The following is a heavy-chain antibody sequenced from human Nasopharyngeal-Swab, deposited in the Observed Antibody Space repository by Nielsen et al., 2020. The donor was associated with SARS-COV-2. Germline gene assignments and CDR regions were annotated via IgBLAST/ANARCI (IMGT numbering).Heavy chain of an antibody. V-gene: IGHV4-34*01. D-gene: IGHD2-2*01. CDR2: INHSGST. J-gene: IGHJ6*02. CDR1: GGSFSGYY. Sequence: GSLRLSCAVYGGSFSGYYWSWIRQPPGKGLDWIGEINHSGSTKYNPSLKSRVNISVDTSKNQFSLEVSSVTAADTAVYYCARGGYYCSSTSCYYYSGYYYGMDVWGQGTTVTVSS. CDR3: ARGGYYCSSTSCYYYSGYYYGMDV.